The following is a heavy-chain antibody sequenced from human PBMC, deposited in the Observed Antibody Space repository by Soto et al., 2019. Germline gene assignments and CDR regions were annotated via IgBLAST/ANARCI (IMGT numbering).Heavy chain of an antibody. D-gene: IGHD2-21*01. Sequence: SETLSLTCSVSGGSVNTAPYHWSWIRQSPRNGLEWIGNIYYTGSTNYNPSFESRVAISLDTSNNQFSLRLTSLTAADTAVYYCARLRIATNNYKWFDPWGQGTLVTVSS. CDR2: IYYTGST. CDR3: ARLRIATNNYKWFDP. CDR1: GGSVNTAPYH. V-gene: IGHV4-61*01. J-gene: IGHJ5*02.